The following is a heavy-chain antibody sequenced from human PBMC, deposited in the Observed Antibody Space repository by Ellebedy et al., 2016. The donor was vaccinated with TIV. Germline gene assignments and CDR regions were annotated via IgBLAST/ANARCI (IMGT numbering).Heavy chain of an antibody. CDR3: ARGGYCSSTSCAPADAFDV. D-gene: IGHD2-2*01. V-gene: IGHV3-33*01. Sequence: GESLKIFCAASGFPFSTYVMHWVRQAPGKGLEWAAVIWSDGSSKYYADSVKGRFTISGDSSKNTVYLQMTSLRADDTAVYYCARGGYCSSTSCAPADAFDVWGPGTEVTISS. CDR2: IWSDGSSK. J-gene: IGHJ3*01. CDR1: GFPFSTYV.